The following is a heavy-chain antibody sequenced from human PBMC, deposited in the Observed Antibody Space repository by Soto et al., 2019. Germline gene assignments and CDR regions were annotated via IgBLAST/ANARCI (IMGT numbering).Heavy chain of an antibody. CDR2: IKTEPNSYAT. V-gene: IGHV3-73*01. CDR3: ARRYIGPATILPKTRRYNWFDP. Sequence: GGSLRLSCAASGFTFSDSAIHWVRQASGKGLEWVGRIKTEPNSYATAYGASVQGQVTISADKSISTAYLQWSSLKASDTAMYYCARRYIGPATILPKTRRYNWFDPWGQGTLVTVSS. J-gene: IGHJ5*02. D-gene: IGHD3-9*01. CDR1: GFTFSDSA.